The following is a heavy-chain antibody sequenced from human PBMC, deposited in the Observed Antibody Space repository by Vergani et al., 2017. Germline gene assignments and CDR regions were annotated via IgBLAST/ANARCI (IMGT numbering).Heavy chain of an antibody. D-gene: IGHD3-9*01. CDR2: IYHSGGA. V-gene: IGHV4-39*01. J-gene: IGHJ4*02. Sequence: QLHLQESGPGLLKPSETLSLTCTVPGGSITSSRCYWGWIRQPPGKGLAWIGNIYHSGGAYYIPSLKGRVTIYVDTSKNQFSLEVTSVTATDTAIYFCARTESFSLRYCHWALWGQGTLVTVSS. CDR1: GGSITSSRCY. CDR3: ARTESFSLRYCHWAL.